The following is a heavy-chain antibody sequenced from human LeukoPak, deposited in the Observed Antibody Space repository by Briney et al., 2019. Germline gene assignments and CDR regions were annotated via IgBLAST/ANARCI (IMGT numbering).Heavy chain of an antibody. D-gene: IGHD2-2*01. CDR1: GFTFSSYA. V-gene: IGHV3-30-3*01. J-gene: IGHJ4*02. CDR3: ARGGIVVVPAARRAPFDY. Sequence: GGSLRLSCAASGFTFSSYAMHWVRQAPGKGLEWVAVISYDGSNKYYADSVKGRFTISRDNSKNTLYLQMNSLRGEDTAVYYCARGGIVVVPAARRAPFDYWGQGTLVTVSS. CDR2: ISYDGSNK.